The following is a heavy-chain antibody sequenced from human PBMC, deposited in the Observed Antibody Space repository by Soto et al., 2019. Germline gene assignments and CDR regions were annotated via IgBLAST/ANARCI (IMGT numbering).Heavy chain of an antibody. V-gene: IGHV3-9*01. Sequence: GGSLRLSCAPSGFTFDDYAMHWVRQAPGKGLEWVSGISWNSGMIDYADSVKGRFTISRDNAKKSLYLQMNSLRVEDTALYFCTKPKEEGRQLPPGFDLWGQGTLLTV. CDR2: ISWNSGMI. J-gene: IGHJ4*02. D-gene: IGHD2-2*01. CDR1: GFTFDDYA. CDR3: TKPKEEGRQLPPGFDL.